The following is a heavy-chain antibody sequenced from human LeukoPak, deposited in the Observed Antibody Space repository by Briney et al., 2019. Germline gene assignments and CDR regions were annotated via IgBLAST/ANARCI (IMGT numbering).Heavy chain of an antibody. CDR1: GYIFTSYG. CDR3: ARARNPDYDILTPNMDV. CDR2: ISAYNGNT. J-gene: IGHJ6*03. Sequence: ASVKVSCKASGYIFTSYGISWVRQAPGQGPEWMGWISAYNGNTNFAQKFQGRVTMTTDTSTSTTYMELGSLRSDDTAVYYCARARNPDYDILTPNMDVWGKGTTVTVSS. D-gene: IGHD3-9*01. V-gene: IGHV1-18*01.